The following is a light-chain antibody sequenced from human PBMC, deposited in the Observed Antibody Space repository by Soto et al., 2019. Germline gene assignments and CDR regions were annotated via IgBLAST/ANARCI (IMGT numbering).Light chain of an antibody. Sequence: EIVMTQSPAALSASPGESATLSCRASQSVNTNLAWYQQRPDQALRLLIFGASTRATRVPARFSGSGSRTEFPLTISSRQSEDFAVYYCQQYTNWPLSFVGGTKVESK. V-gene: IGKV3-15*01. CDR1: QSVNTN. CDR2: GAS. CDR3: QQYTNWPLS. J-gene: IGKJ4*02.